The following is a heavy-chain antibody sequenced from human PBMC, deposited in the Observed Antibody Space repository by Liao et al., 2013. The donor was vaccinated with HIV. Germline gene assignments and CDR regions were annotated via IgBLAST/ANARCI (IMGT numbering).Heavy chain of an antibody. CDR2: IYASGST. CDR1: GGSISSGSYY. D-gene: IGHD3-3*01. J-gene: IGHJ2*01. Sequence: QVQLQESGPGLVKPSQTLSLTCTVSGGSISSGSYYWSWIRQPAGKGLEWIGRIYASGSTNYNPSLKSRVIISVDTSKNQFSLKLNSVTAADTAVYYCARAYYDFWIGYYLWGRGTLVTVSS. V-gene: IGHV4-61*02. CDR3: ARAYYDFWIGYYL.